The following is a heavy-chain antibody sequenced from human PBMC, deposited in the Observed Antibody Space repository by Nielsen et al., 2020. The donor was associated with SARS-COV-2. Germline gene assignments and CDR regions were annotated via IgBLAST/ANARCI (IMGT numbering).Heavy chain of an antibody. CDR1: GFTVSSNY. D-gene: IGHD3-3*01. V-gene: IGHV3-53*01. J-gene: IGHJ6*03. Sequence: GGSLRLSCAASGFTVSSNYMSWVRQAPGKGLEWVSVIYSGGSTYYADSVKGRFTISRDNSKNTLYLQMNSLRAEDTAVYYCARVLHRGSGYYNYYYYMDVWGKGTTVTVSS. CDR3: ARVLHRGSGYYNYYYYMDV. CDR2: IYSGGST.